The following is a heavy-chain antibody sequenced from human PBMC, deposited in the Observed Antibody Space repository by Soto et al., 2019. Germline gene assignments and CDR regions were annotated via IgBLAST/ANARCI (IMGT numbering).Heavy chain of an antibody. J-gene: IGHJ6*03. V-gene: IGHV4-39*01. CDR1: GGSISSSSYY. CDR3: ARPSYYCSGSYPHYDYYMDV. Sequence: SETLSLTCTVSGGSISSSSYYWGWIRQPPGKGLEWIGSIYYSGSTYYNPSLKSRVTISVDTSKNQFSLKLSSVTAADTAVYYCARPSYYCSGSYPHYDYYMDVWGKGTTVSVAS. CDR2: IYYSGST. D-gene: IGHD3-10*01.